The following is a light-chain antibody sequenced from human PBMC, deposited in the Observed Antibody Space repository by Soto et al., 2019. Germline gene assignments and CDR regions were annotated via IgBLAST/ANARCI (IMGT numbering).Light chain of an antibody. CDR2: QDS. Sequence: SYELTQPPSVSVSPGQTASITCSGDKVGDKYACWYQQKPGQSPVLVIYQDSKRPSGIPERFSGSNSGNRATLTISGTRAMDEADYYGQALDSSSAGVVFGGGTKLTVL. CDR3: QALDSSSAGVV. J-gene: IGLJ2*01. CDR1: KVGDKY. V-gene: IGLV3-1*01.